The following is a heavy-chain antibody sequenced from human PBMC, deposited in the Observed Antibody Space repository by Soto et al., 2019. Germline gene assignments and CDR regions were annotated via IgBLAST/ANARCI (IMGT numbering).Heavy chain of an antibody. J-gene: IGHJ3*02. D-gene: IGHD2-15*01. Sequence: EVQLVESGGGLVKPGGSLRLSCAASGFTFTSYSINWVRQAPGKGLEWVSSITSSSSGGSTYYADSVKGRFTISRDNSKNTLYLQMNSLRAEDTAVYYCAKDGPGYCSGGSCYSGEDAFDIWGQGTMVTVSS. CDR2: ITSSSSGGST. V-gene: IGHV3-23*04. CDR3: AKDGPGYCSGGSCYSGEDAFDI. CDR1: GFTFTSYS.